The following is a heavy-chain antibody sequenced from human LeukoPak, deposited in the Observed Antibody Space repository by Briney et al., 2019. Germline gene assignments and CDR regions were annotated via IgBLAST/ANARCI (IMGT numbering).Heavy chain of an antibody. CDR2: INQDGSEK. J-gene: IGHJ4*02. V-gene: IGHV3-7*01. CDR3: TMIEWERWRG. Sequence: PGGSLRLSCTASGFTFSRYSMSWVRQAPGKGLEWVANINQDGSEKYSVDSVKGRFTISRDNVKNSLYLQMNSLRAEDAAVYYCTMIEWERWRGWGQGTLVTVSS. CDR1: GFTFSRYS. D-gene: IGHD1-26*01.